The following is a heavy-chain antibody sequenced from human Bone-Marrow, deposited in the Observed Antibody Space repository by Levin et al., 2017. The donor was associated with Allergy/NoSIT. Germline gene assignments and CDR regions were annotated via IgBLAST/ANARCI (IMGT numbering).Heavy chain of an antibody. CDR1: GYTFTDHY. CDR2: ISPSRGDT. Sequence: GESLKISCKASGYTFTDHYLHWVRQAPGQRPEWMGWISPSRGDTTYAPRFQGRLTMTWDTSSNTLYMDRRELTSDDTAVYYCARVEEQWLAFDYWGQGTLVTVSS. V-gene: IGHV1-2*02. J-gene: IGHJ4*02. CDR3: ARVEEQWLAFDY. D-gene: IGHD6-19*01.